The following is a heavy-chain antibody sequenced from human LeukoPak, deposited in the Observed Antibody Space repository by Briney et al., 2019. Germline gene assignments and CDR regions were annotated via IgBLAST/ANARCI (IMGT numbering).Heavy chain of an antibody. Sequence: ASVKVSCKVSGNSVSDLNIQWVRQAPGKGLECMGGFDPEQPATVYAEKFQGRVTMTEDPSTDTAYMELSSLRSEDTAVYYCARVRYYDNGGYSHFDYWGQGTLVTVSS. CDR2: FDPEQPAT. J-gene: IGHJ4*02. D-gene: IGHD3-22*01. V-gene: IGHV1-24*01. CDR3: ARVRYYDNGGYSHFDY. CDR1: GNSVSDLN.